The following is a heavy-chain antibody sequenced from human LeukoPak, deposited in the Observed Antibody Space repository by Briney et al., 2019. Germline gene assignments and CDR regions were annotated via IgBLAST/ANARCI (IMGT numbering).Heavy chain of an antibody. CDR1: GFTFRNYW. V-gene: IGHV3-74*01. CDR2: INDDGTFT. Sequence: GGSLRLSCAASGFTFRNYWMHWVRQVSGKGLVWVSRINDDGTFTTYADSVKGRFIISRDNAKNTLYLQMNSLRVEDTAVYYCGREILEPGKTLTYWGQGSLITVSS. D-gene: IGHD1-14*01. CDR3: GREILEPGKTLTY. J-gene: IGHJ4*02.